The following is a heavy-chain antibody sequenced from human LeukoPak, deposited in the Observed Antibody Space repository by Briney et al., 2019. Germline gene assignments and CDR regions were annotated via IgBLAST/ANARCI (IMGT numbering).Heavy chain of an antibody. D-gene: IGHD2-2*01. CDR3: TTGYCSRTSCYYFDY. CDR2: IKSKTDGGTT. CDR1: GFTFSNAW. Sequence: PGGSLRLSCAASGFTFSNAWMSWVRQAPGKGLEGVGRIKSKTDGGTTDYAAPVKGRFTVSRDDSKNTLYLQMNSLKTEDTAVYYCTTGYCSRTSCYYFDYWGQGTLVTVSS. J-gene: IGHJ4*02. V-gene: IGHV3-15*01.